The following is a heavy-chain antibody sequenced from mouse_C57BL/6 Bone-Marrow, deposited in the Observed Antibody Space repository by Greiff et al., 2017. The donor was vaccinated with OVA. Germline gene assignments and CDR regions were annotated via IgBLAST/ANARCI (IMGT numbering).Heavy chain of an antibody. J-gene: IGHJ1*03. D-gene: IGHD2-5*01. CDR3: AGYSNFHWYFDV. CDR1: GYSITSGYY. Sequence: EVQLQQSGPGLVKPSQSLSLTCSVTGYSITSGYYWNWIRQFPGNKLEWMGYISYDGSNNYNPSLKNRISITRDTSKNQFFLKLNSVTTEDTATYYCAGYSNFHWYFDVWGTGTTVTVSS. CDR2: ISYDGSN. V-gene: IGHV3-6*01.